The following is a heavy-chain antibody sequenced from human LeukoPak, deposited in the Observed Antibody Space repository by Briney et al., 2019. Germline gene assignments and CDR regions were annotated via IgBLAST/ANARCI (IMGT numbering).Heavy chain of an antibody. J-gene: IGHJ4*02. Sequence: NTSETLSLTCAVYGGSFSGYYWSWIRQPPGKGLEWIGEINHSGSTNYNPSLKSRVTISVDTSKNQFSLKLSSVTAADTAVYYCARLGVTAIHNFDYWGQGTLVTVSS. CDR3: ARLGVTAIHNFDY. V-gene: IGHV4-34*01. D-gene: IGHD2-21*02. CDR1: GGSFSGYY. CDR2: INHSGST.